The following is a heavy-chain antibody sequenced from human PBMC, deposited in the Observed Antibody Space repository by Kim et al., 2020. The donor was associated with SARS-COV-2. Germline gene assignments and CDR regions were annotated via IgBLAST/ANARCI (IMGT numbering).Heavy chain of an antibody. V-gene: IGHV3-23*01. CDR2: ISGGRVTI. D-gene: IGHD3-3*01. CDR1: GFPFSHYT. J-gene: IGHJ4*02. Sequence: GGSLRLSCVASGFPFSHYTMSWVRQAPGKGLQWVSGISGGRVTISYADSVKGRFTISRDNSKNTVYLQRNSLRADDTAVYYCAKLIGGAPVYYWGRGTL. CDR3: AKLIGGAPVYY.